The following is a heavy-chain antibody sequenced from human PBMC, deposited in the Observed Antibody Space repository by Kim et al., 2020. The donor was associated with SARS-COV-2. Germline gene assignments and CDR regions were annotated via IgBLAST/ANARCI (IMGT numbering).Heavy chain of an antibody. V-gene: IGHV3-11*01. CDR2: ISSSGSTI. CDR1: GFTFSDYY. Sequence: GGSLRLSCAASGFTFSDYYMSWIRQAPGKGLEWVSYISSSGSTIYYADSVKGRFTISRDNAKNSLYLQMNSLRAEDTAVYYCARAQRGIAVAADEGDWFDPWGQGTLVTVSS. J-gene: IGHJ5*02. D-gene: IGHD6-19*01. CDR3: ARAQRGIAVAADEGDWFDP.